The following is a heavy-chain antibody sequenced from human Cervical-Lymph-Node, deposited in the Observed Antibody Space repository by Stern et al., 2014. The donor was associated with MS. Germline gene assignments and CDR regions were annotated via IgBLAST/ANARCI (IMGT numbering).Heavy chain of an antibody. CDR1: GGSISSSGYY. V-gene: IGHV4-61*02. J-gene: IGHJ5*02. CDR2: IHDSGST. Sequence: QLVESGPGLVKPSQTLSLTCTVSGGSISSSGYYWSWIRQPADKGLEWIGRIHDSGSTYSNPSLKRRVTISMDTAKHQFSLKLPSVTAADTAVYYCATTRWDLFTWNWFDPWGQGTLVTVSS. D-gene: IGHD1-26*01. CDR3: ATTRWDLFTWNWFDP.